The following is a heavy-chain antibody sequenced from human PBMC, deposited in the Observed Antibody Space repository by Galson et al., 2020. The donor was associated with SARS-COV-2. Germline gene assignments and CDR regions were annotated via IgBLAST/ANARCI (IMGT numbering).Heavy chain of an antibody. V-gene: IGHV3-NL1*01. Sequence: GESLKISCAASGFTFSSYAMHWVRQAPGKGLEWVSVIYSGGSTYYADSVKGRFTISRDNSKNTLYLQMNSLRAEDTAVYYCARDPPPGGGTYYYVDGYWGQGTLVTVSS. D-gene: IGHD3-10*02. CDR3: ARDPPPGGGTYYYVDGY. CDR2: IYSGGST. CDR1: GFTFSSYA. J-gene: IGHJ4*02.